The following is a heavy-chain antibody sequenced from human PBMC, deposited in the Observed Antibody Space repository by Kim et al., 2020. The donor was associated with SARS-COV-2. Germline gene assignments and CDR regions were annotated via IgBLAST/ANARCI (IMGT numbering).Heavy chain of an antibody. D-gene: IGHD3-9*01. Sequence: SETLSLTCTVSGGSVSSGSYYWSWIRQPPGKGLEWIGYIYYSGSTNYNPSLKSRVTISVDTSKNQFSLKLSSVTASDTAVYYCARGEYDILTGYYLGVGYWGQGTLVTVSS. J-gene: IGHJ4*02. V-gene: IGHV4-61*01. CDR3: ARGEYDILTGYYLGVGY. CDR1: GGSVSSGSYY. CDR2: IYYSGST.